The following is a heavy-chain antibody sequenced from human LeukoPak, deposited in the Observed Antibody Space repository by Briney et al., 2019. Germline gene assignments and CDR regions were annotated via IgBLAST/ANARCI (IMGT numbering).Heavy chain of an antibody. D-gene: IGHD3-16*01. J-gene: IGHJ4*02. CDR1: GFSFSTYG. V-gene: IGHV3-33*01. CDR2: LWNAGTNT. CDR3: AGDTPPGGDYYFDY. Sequence: GGPLRLSCAASGFSFSTYGMHWVRQAPGKGLEWVALLWNAGTNTYYAHSVKGRFNISRDNSKNTLYLQMNSLGAEDTAVYYCAGDTPPGGDYYFDYWGRGSQVIVSS.